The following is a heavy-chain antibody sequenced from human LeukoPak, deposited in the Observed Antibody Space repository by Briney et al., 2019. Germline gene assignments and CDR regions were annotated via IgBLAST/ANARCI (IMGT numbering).Heavy chain of an antibody. CDR2: ISSSGGTI. CDR3: WGSTSSNFDY. CDR1: GFTFSDYY. D-gene: IGHD2-2*01. Sequence: GGSLRLSCAASGFTFSDYYMSWIRQAPGKGLEWVSYISSSGGTIQYADSVKGRFTISRDNAKNSLYLQMNSLRAEDTAVYYCWGSTSSNFDYWGQGTLVTVSS. J-gene: IGHJ4*02. V-gene: IGHV3-11*01.